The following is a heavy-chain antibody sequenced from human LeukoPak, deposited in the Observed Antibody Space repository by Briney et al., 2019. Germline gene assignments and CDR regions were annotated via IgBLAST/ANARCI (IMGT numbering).Heavy chain of an antibody. V-gene: IGHV3-53*01. J-gene: IGHJ4*02. CDR2: IYSGGST. CDR3: ASRPTYYYDSGGYG. Sequence: GGSLRLSCAASGFTVSSNYMSWVRQAPGKGLEWVSVIYSGGSTYYADSVKGRFTISRDNSKNTLYLQMNSLRAEDTAVYYCASRPTYYYDSGGYGWGQGTLVTVSS. D-gene: IGHD3-22*01. CDR1: GFTVSSNY.